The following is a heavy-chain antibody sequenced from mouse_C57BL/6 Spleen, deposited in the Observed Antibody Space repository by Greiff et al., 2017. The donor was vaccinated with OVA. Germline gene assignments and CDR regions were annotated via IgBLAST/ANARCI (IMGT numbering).Heavy chain of an antibody. J-gene: IGHJ3*01. CDR2: ISYDGSN. Sequence: EVKLVESGPGLVKPSQSLSLTCSVTGYSITSGYYWNWIRQFPGNKLEWMGYISYDGSNNYNPSLKNRISITRDTSKNQFFLKLNSVTTEDTATYYCARDKGYYGSEGFAYWGQGTLVTVSA. V-gene: IGHV3-6*01. D-gene: IGHD1-1*01. CDR1: GYSITSGYY. CDR3: ARDKGYYGSEGFAY.